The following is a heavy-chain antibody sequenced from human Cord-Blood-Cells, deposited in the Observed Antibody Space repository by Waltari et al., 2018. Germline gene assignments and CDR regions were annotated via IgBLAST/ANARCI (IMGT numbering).Heavy chain of an antibody. V-gene: IGHV3-30*04. CDR3: ARALGSRDAFDI. D-gene: IGHD1-26*01. CDR1: GFTFSSYA. CDR2: ISYDGSNK. Sequence: QVQLVESGGGVVQPGRSLRLSCAASGFTFSSYAMPWVHQAPGKGLEWVAVISYDGSNKYYADSVKGRFTISRDNSKNTLYLQMNSLRAEDTAVYYCARALGSRDAFDIWGQGTMVTVSS. J-gene: IGHJ3*02.